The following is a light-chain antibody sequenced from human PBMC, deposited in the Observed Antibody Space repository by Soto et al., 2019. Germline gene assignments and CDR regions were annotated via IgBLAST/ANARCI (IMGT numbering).Light chain of an antibody. CDR1: IDDVTAYYR. J-gene: IGLJ2*01. Sequence: QSVLTQPPSVSGSPGQSVTISCSGTIDDVTAYYRVSWYQQTPGTAPKLMIYEVTNRPSGISYRFSGSKSGNTASLTISGLQVEDEADYYCSSFRSGGTRVLFGGGTQLTVL. V-gene: IGLV2-18*02. CDR3: SSFRSGGTRVL. CDR2: EVT.